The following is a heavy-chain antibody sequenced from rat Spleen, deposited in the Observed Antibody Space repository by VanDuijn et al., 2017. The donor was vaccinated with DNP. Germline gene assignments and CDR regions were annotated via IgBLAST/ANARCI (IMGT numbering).Heavy chain of an antibody. D-gene: IGHD4-1*01. Sequence: EVKLVESGGGLVQPGRSLKLSCVASGFNFNDYWMGWVRQAPGKGLEWIGEINEDSGTINYTPSLKDKFTISRDNAQNTLYLQMSKLGSEDSAIYYCSREGLRASDYWGQGVLVTVSS. CDR3: SREGLRASDY. CDR1: GFNFNDYW. V-gene: IGHV4-2*01. J-gene: IGHJ2*01. CDR2: INEDSGTI.